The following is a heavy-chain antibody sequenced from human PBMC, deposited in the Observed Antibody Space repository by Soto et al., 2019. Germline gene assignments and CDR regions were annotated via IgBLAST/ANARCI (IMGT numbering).Heavy chain of an antibody. V-gene: IGHV4-31*03. J-gene: IGHJ6*02. CDR3: ARDVLLWFGDKRDYYYYGMDV. CDR1: GGSISSGCYY. D-gene: IGHD3-10*01. CDR2: IYYSGST. Sequence: SQPLSLTCTVSGGSISSGCYYWSWIRQQPGKGKEWIGYIYYSGSTYYNPSLKSRVTISVDTSKNQFSLKLSSVTAADTAVYYCARDVLLWFGDKRDYYYYGMDVWGQGTTVTVSS.